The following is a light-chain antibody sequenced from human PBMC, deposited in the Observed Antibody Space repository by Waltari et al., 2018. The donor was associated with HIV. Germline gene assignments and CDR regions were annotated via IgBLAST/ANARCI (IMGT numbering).Light chain of an antibody. Sequence: QSALTQPASVSGSLGQSITISCTGTSSDVGDYNSVSWYQQRPGKVPKLLIYEVNSRPSGIDNRFSGSKSGNTASLTISGLQVEDEADYYCSSFTGSNTYVFGSGTKVTVL. J-gene: IGLJ1*01. CDR2: EVN. V-gene: IGLV2-14*01. CDR3: SSFTGSNTYV. CDR1: SSDVGDYNS.